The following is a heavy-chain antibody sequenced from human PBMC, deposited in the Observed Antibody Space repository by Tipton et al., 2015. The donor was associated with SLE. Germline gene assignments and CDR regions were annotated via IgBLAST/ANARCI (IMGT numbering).Heavy chain of an antibody. D-gene: IGHD6-19*01. CDR2: IYTSGST. CDR1: GGSISSGSYY. V-gene: IGHV4-61*02. Sequence: LRLSCTVSGGSISSGSYYWSWIRQPAGKGLEWIGRIYTSGSTNYNPSLKSRVTISVDTSKNQFSLKLSSVTAADTAVYYCARGGIAVAGTRTYFDYWGQGTLVTVSS. CDR3: ARGGIAVAGTRTYFDY. J-gene: IGHJ4*02.